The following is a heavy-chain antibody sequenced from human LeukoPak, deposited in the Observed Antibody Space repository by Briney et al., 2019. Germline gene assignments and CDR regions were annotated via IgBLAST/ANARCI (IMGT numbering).Heavy chain of an antibody. D-gene: IGHD1-26*01. CDR3: ARRARSVGATGAFWFFDL. Sequence: KASETLSLTCTVSGRSICTSSYYWGWIRQPPGQGLGWIGNLFYSGNTYYNPSLKSRPTIFGYTSKNLFSLKLTSVTATDTAVNYCARRARSVGATGAFWFFDLWGRGTLVTVS. J-gene: IGHJ2*01. CDR2: LFYSGNT. CDR1: GRSICTSSYY. V-gene: IGHV4-39*02.